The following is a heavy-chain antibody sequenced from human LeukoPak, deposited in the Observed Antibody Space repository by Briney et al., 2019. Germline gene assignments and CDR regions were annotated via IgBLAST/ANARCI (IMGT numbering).Heavy chain of an antibody. J-gene: IGHJ6*04. CDR1: GGSISSCN. CDR2: ISSSGSTI. CDR3: AELGITMIGGV. D-gene: IGHD3-10*02. Sequence: GTLSLTCAVSGGSISSCNWWSWVRQPPGKGLEWVSYISSSGSTIYYADSVKGRFTISGDNAKNSLYLQMNSLRAEDTAVYYCAELGITMIGGVWGKGTTVTISS. V-gene: IGHV3-48*03.